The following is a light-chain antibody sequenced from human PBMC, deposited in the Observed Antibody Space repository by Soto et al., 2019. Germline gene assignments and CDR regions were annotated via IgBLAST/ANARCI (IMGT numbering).Light chain of an antibody. V-gene: IGKV3-11*01. CDR2: DAS. CDR1: QSVSSY. J-gene: IGKJ1*01. Sequence: EIGVAHSRRPLSLSTGERATLSCRASQSVSSYLAWYQQKPGQAPRLLIYDASNRATGIPARFSGSGSGTDFTLTISSLEPEDFAVYYCQQRSNWPWTFGQGTKVDI. CDR3: QQRSNWPWT.